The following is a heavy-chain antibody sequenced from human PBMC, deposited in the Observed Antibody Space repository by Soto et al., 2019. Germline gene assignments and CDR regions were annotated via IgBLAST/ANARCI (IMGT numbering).Heavy chain of an antibody. CDR1: GYTFTSYG. CDR2: ISAYNGNT. Sequence: QVQLVQSGAEVKKPGASVKVSCKASGYTFTSYGIIWVRQAPGQGLEWMGWISAYNGNTNYAQKLQGRCTMTTDTSTRTAFMELRSLRSDDTAVYYCATYDYGGNFGGYWGQGTLVTVSS. J-gene: IGHJ4*02. V-gene: IGHV1-18*01. CDR3: ATYDYGGNFGGY. D-gene: IGHD4-17*01.